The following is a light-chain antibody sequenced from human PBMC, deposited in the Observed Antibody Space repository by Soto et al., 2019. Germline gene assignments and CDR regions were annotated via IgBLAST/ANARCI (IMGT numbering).Light chain of an antibody. CDR1: QRIVHGDGNTY. Sequence: DIVLNQTPLSSPVTLGQPASISCKTSQRIVHGDGNTYLSWLQQRPGHPTKLQIYRIANQFYEVPDRSSGSGAGTDFSLKIKRVEAEYVGVYYCLPFTQFHRKFGQGTKEESK. V-gene: IGKV2-24*01. J-gene: IGKJ1*01. CDR3: LPFTQFHRK. CDR2: RIA.